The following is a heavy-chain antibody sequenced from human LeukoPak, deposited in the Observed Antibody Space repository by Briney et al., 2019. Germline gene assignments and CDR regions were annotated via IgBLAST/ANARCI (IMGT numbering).Heavy chain of an antibody. Sequence: ASVKVSCKTSGGTFNSHAFSWVRQAPGQGLEWMGRIIPIIDSAKYAQKFQGRVTITADKSTTTVYMEVSSLRSEDTAVYYCARDGNFDYWGQGTLVTVSS. CDR2: IIPIIDSA. CDR3: ARDGNFDY. V-gene: IGHV1-69*04. CDR1: GGTFNSHA. D-gene: IGHD1-26*01. J-gene: IGHJ4*02.